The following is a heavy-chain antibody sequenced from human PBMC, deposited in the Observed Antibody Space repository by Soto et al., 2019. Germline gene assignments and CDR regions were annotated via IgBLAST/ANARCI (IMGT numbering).Heavy chain of an antibody. V-gene: IGHV3-48*01. D-gene: IGHD6-13*01. J-gene: IGHJ4*02. Sequence: GGSLRLSCAASGFTFSSYSMNWVRQAPGKGLEWVSYISSSSSTIYYADSVKGRFTISRDNAKNSLYLQMNSLRAEDTAVYYCARGTQQQLVLYYFDYWGQGTLVTVSS. CDR1: GFTFSSYS. CDR3: ARGTQQQLVLYYFDY. CDR2: ISSSSSTI.